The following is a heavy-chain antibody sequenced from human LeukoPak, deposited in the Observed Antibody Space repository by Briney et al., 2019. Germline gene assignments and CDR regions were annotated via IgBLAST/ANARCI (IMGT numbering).Heavy chain of an antibody. CDR1: GDSISSYY. Sequence: HPSETLSLTCTVSGDSISSYYWSWIRQPPGKGLEWIGYIYYSESTYYNPSLKSRVPTSVDTSKNQFSLKLTSVTAADTAVYYCARGLLKGQLHLGYSYYMDVWGKGTTITVSS. V-gene: IGHV4-59*13. J-gene: IGHJ6*03. CDR3: ARGLLKGQLHLGYSYYMDV. CDR2: IYYSEST. D-gene: IGHD2-2*01.